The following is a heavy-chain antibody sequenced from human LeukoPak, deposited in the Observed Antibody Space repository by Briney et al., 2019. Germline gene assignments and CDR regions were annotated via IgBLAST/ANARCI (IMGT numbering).Heavy chain of an antibody. J-gene: IGHJ6*03. CDR1: GYTFTGYY. CDR2: INPNSGGT. D-gene: IGHD2-2*01. Sequence: ASVKVSCKASGYTFTGYYMHWVRQAPGQGLEWMGWINPNSGGTNYAQKFQDRVTMTRDTSISTAYMELSRLRSDDTAVYYCARLVVPAANSLAGYMDVWGKGTTVTVSS. CDR3: ARLVVPAANSLAGYMDV. V-gene: IGHV1-2*02.